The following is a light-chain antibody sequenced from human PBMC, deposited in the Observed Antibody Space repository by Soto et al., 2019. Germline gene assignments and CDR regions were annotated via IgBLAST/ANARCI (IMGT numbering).Light chain of an antibody. CDR3: LQDYNYPRP. CDR2: AAS. J-gene: IGKJ1*01. CDR1: QDIRNE. V-gene: IGKV1-6*01. Sequence: AIQMTQSPSSLSASIGDRVTITCRASQDIRNELAWYQEKPGKAPKLLIYAASSLQHEVPSRFSGSDSGTDFTLTLSSRQPEDFATYYCLQDYNYPRPFGQGTKVEIK.